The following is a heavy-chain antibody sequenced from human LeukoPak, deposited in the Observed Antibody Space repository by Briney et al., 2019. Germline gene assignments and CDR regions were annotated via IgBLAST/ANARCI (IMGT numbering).Heavy chain of an antibody. J-gene: IGHJ6*02. V-gene: IGHV1-18*01. Sequence: ASVKVSCKASGYTFTNYGITWVRQAPGQGLEWMGWISAYIGDTNYAQRFQGRITMTTDTSTTTAYMELRSLRSDDTAVYYCATLGDVLRLFPLISLDGMDVWGQGTTVTVSS. D-gene: IGHD3-3*01. CDR3: ATLGDVLRLFPLISLDGMDV. CDR2: ISAYIGDT. CDR1: GYTFTNYG.